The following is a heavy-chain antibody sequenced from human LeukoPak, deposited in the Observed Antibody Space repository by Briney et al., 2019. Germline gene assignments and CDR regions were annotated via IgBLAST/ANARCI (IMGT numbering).Heavy chain of an antibody. CDR1: GFTVSSNY. D-gene: IGHD3-10*01. V-gene: IGHV3-66*01. Sequence: GGSLRLSCAASGFTVSSNYMSWVRQAPGKGLEWVSVIYSGGSTYYADSVKGRFTISRDNSKNTLFLQINSLRAEDTAVYYCARVRPWELFLWGQGTLVTVSS. CDR3: ARVRPWELFL. CDR2: IYSGGST. J-gene: IGHJ4*02.